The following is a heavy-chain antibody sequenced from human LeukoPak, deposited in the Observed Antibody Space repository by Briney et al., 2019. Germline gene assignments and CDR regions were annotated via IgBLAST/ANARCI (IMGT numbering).Heavy chain of an antibody. J-gene: IGHJ3*02. Sequence: AGGSLRLSCAASGFTFSSYAMHWVRQAPGKGLEWVAVISYDGSNKYYADSVKGRFTISRDNSKNTLYLQMNSLRAEDTAVYYCAKEGSQELAFDIWGQGTMVTVSS. CDR3: AKEGSQELAFDI. CDR2: ISYDGSNK. CDR1: GFTFSSYA. V-gene: IGHV3-30*04.